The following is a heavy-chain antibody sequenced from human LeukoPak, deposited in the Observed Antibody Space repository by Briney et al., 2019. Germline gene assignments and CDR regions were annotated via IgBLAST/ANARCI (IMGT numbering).Heavy chain of an antibody. J-gene: IGHJ4*02. Sequence: SETLSLTCTVSGGSISSGGYYWSWIRQHPGKGLEWIGYIYYSGSTYYNPSLKSRVTISVDTSKNQFSLKLSSVTAADTAVYYCARPRRSSDYGNYVDYFDYWGQGTLVTVSS. V-gene: IGHV4-31*03. D-gene: IGHD4-11*01. CDR3: ARPRRSSDYGNYVDYFDY. CDR2: IYYSGST. CDR1: GGSISSGGYY.